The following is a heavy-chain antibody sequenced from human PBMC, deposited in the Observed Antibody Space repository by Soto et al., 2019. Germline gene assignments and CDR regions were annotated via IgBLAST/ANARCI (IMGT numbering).Heavy chain of an antibody. CDR3: VSALYGTSPR. J-gene: IGHJ4*02. Sequence: EVQLVESGGGLVQPGGSLRLSCAASGFTFSDFWMTWVRQAPGRGLEWVANMNQDGSKKYYVDSVKGRFTISRDNAENSLYLQMNSLGAEDTAVYYCVSALYGTSPRWGQGTLVPVSS. D-gene: IGHD2-8*01. CDR2: MNQDGSKK. CDR1: GFTFSDFW. V-gene: IGHV3-7*01.